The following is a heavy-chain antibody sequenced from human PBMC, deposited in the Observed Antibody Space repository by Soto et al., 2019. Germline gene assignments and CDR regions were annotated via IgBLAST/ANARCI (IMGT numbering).Heavy chain of an antibody. CDR2: VWNDGINK. CDR1: GFIFSAYG. Sequence: PGGSLRLSCAASGFIFSAYGMHWVRQAPGKGLEWVAIVWNDGINKYYADSVKGRFTISRDNFKNTVDLQMNSLRVEDTAVYYCARLAYSNFLGGLDSWGQGTLVTVSS. D-gene: IGHD1-26*01. J-gene: IGHJ5*01. CDR3: ARLAYSNFLGGLDS. V-gene: IGHV3-33*08.